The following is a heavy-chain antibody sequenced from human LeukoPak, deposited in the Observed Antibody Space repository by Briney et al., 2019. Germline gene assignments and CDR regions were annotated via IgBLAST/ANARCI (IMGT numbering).Heavy chain of an antibody. J-gene: IGHJ4*02. D-gene: IGHD5-18*01. CDR1: GGSINSYY. CDR2: NYYSGST. V-gene: IGHV4-59*01. CDR3: AGTLDTGMIDY. Sequence: PSETLSLTCTVSGGSINSYYWSWIRQPPGKQPEWIGYNYYSGSTSYNPSLKSRVTISVDTSKNQFTPTVNSVTAADPAVDYCAGTLDTGMIDYWGQGTLVSVSS.